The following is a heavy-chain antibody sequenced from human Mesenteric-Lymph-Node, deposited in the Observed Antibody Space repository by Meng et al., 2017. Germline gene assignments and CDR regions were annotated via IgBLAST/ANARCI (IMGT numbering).Heavy chain of an antibody. CDR1: GFTFSSYW. Sequence: GESLKISCAASGFTFSSYWMSWVRQAPGKGLEWVANIKQDGSEKYYVDSVKGRFTISRDNAKNSLYLQMNSLRAEDTAVYYCARVGVGGSYQDYYYHYGMDVWGQGTMVTVSS. D-gene: IGHD1-26*01. J-gene: IGHJ6*02. V-gene: IGHV3-7*01. CDR3: ARVGVGGSYQDYYYHYGMDV. CDR2: IKQDGSEK.